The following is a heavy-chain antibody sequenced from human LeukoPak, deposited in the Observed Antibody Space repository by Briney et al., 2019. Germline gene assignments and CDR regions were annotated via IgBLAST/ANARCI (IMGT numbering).Heavy chain of an antibody. CDR3: VKDFGNRVATVDC. V-gene: IGHV3-23*01. J-gene: IGHJ4*02. Sequence: GGSLRLSRAASEFTFSSYAMGWVRQAPGKGLEWVASISGTGSGTYYADSVKGRFTISRDNSKNEIYLQMNSLRAEDAAVYYCVKDFGNRVATVDCWGQGTLVTVSS. D-gene: IGHD5-12*01. CDR2: ISGTGSGT. CDR1: EFTFSSYA.